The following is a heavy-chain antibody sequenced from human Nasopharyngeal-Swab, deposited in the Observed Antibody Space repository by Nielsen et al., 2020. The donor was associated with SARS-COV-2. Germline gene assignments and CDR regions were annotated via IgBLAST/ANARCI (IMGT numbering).Heavy chain of an antibody. V-gene: IGHV3-48*04. CDR3: AKLAVTVYWYFDV. CDR2: ISVSSLTT. CDR1: GFPLKDYN. J-gene: IGHJ2*01. Sequence: GGSLRLSCAVSGFPLKDYNMIWVRQAPGKGLEWLSYISVSSLTTYYADSVKGRFTISRDNAKNTLYLQINSLRVEDTAVYYCAKLAVTVYWYFDVWGPGTLLTVSS.